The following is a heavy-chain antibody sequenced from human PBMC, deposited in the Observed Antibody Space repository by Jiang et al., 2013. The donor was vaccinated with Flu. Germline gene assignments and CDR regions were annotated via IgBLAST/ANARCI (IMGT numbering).Heavy chain of an antibody. CDR3: AKARGILPIVVVPAAIDY. CDR2: ISYDGSNK. V-gene: IGHV3-30*18. Sequence: GFTFSSYGMHWVRQAPGKGLEWVAVISYDGSNKYYADSVKGRFTISRDNSKNTLYLQMNSLRAEDTAVYYCAKARGILPIVVVPAAIDYWGQGTLVTVSS. J-gene: IGHJ4*02. CDR1: GFTFSSYG. D-gene: IGHD2-2*01.